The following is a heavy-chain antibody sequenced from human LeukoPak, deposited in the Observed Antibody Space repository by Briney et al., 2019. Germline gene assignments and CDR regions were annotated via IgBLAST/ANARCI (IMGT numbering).Heavy chain of an antibody. Sequence: VASVKVSCKASGYTFTSYYMHWVRQAPGQGLEWMGIINPSGGSTSYAQKFQGRVTMTRDMSTSTVYMELSSLRSEDTAVYYCARDAYKLLGSSDWYGRRLYYYYMDVWGKGTTVTVSS. CDR3: ARDAYKLLGSSDWYGRRLYYYYMDV. CDR1: GYTFTSYY. D-gene: IGHD6-13*01. CDR2: INPSGGST. V-gene: IGHV1-46*01. J-gene: IGHJ6*03.